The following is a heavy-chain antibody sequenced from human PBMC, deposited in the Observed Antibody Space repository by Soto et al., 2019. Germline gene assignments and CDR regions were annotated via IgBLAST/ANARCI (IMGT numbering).Heavy chain of an antibody. J-gene: IGHJ5*02. CDR1: GFTFSSYG. V-gene: IGHV3-33*01. Sequence: PGGSLRLSCAASGFTFSSYGMHWVRQAPGKGLEWVAVIWYDGSNKYYADSVKGRFTISRDNSKNTLYLQMNSLRAEDTAVYYCAREPVEMATFNWFDPWGQGTLVTVSS. CDR2: IWYDGSNK. D-gene: IGHD5-12*01. CDR3: AREPVEMATFNWFDP.